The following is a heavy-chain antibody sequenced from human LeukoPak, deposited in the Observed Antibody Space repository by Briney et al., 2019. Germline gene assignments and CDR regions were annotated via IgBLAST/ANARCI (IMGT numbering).Heavy chain of an antibody. Sequence: SETLSLTCTVSGGSISSYYWSWIRQPPGKGLEWIGYIHYSGNTNYNPSLKSRVTISVDTSKNQFSLKLRSVTAADTAMYYCARDKGENYDSSGYLDYWGQGTLVTVSS. V-gene: IGHV4-59*01. CDR1: GGSISSYY. D-gene: IGHD3-22*01. CDR2: IHYSGNT. J-gene: IGHJ4*02. CDR3: ARDKGENYDSSGYLDY.